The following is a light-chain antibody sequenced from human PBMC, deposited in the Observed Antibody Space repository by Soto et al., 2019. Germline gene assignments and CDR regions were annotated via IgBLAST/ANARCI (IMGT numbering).Light chain of an antibody. Sequence: EIVFTHSPGTLSLPPGERATLSCSTSQSISSSHLIWYQQKPVQAHKLLTYAASSSATPIPDTFNACRSRTVFPLTIRRLEPEDFALYYCQQYGSSLWTFGQGPKVDIK. CDR1: QSISSSH. J-gene: IGKJ1*01. CDR3: QQYGSSLWT. V-gene: IGKV3-20*01. CDR2: AAS.